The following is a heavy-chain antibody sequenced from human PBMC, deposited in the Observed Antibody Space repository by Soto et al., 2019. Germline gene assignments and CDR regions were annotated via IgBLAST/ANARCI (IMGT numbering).Heavy chain of an antibody. J-gene: IGHJ6*03. CDR2: IYYSGST. CDR1: GGSISSSSYY. Sequence: SETLSLTCTVSGGSISSSSYYWGWIRQPPGKGLEWIGSIYYSGSTYYNPSLKSRVTISVDTSKNQFSLKLSSVTAADTAVYYCARVASYGDYVGDYYYYMGVWGKGTTVTVSS. D-gene: IGHD4-17*01. V-gene: IGHV4-39*01. CDR3: ARVASYGDYVGDYYYYMGV.